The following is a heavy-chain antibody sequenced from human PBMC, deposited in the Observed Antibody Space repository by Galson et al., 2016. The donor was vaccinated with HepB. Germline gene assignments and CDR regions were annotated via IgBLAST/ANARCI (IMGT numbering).Heavy chain of an antibody. V-gene: IGHV4-4*02. CDR1: GGSISSSNW. CDR2: IYHSGTT. CDR3: ARDDVETLGFRGLANWFDP. D-gene: IGHD3/OR15-3a*01. J-gene: IGHJ5*01. Sequence: SETLSLTCAVSGGSISSSNWWNWVRQPPGKGLEWIGEIYHSGTTNYNPSLKSRVTISVDKSKNQFSLNLSSVTAADTAVYYCARDDVETLGFRGLANWFDPWGQGTTVTVTS.